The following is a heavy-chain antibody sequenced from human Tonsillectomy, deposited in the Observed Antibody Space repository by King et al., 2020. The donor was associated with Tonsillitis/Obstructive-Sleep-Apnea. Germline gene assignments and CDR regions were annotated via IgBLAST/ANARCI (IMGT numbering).Heavy chain of an antibody. CDR1: GGSISTYY. V-gene: IGHV4-59*08. CDR3: ARHWTVVTAMFDS. CDR2: IYYSGST. Sequence: QLQESGPGLVKPSENLSLTCTVSGGSISTYYWSWIRQPPGKGLEWIGYIYYSGSTNYNPSLKSRVTISVDTSKNQFSLKLSSVTAADTAVYYCARHWTVVTAMFDSWGQGTLVTVSS. J-gene: IGHJ4*02. D-gene: IGHD2-21*02.